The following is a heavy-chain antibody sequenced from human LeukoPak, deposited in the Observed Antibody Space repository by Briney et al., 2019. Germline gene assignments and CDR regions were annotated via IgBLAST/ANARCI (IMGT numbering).Heavy chain of an antibody. CDR2: IWYDGSNK. D-gene: IGHD1-26*01. CDR3: AIDVLKWESGAFDI. J-gene: IGHJ3*02. Sequence: GGSLRLSCAASGFTFSSYGMHWVRQAPGKGLEWVAVIWYDGSNKYYADSVKGRFTISIDNSKNTLYLQMNSLRAEDTAVYYCAIDVLKWESGAFDIWGQGTMVTVSS. CDR1: GFTFSSYG. V-gene: IGHV3-33*01.